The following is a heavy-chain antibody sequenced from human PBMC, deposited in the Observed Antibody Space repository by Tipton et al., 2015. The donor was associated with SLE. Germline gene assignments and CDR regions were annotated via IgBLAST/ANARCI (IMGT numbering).Heavy chain of an antibody. CDR3: ARAPYDTSSRGAFDT. Sequence: LRLSCTVSGGSISSDTYYWSWIRQPAGKGLEWIGRIYSSGSTNYNPSLKSRVTISLDTSENHFSLNLSSVTVADTALYYCARAPYDTSSRGAFDTWGQGTMVTVSS. V-gene: IGHV4-61*02. D-gene: IGHD3-16*01. CDR1: GGSISSDTYY. CDR2: IYSSGST. J-gene: IGHJ3*02.